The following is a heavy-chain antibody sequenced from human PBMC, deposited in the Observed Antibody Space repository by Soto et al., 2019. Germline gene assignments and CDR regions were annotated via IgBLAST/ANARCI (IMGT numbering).Heavy chain of an antibody. V-gene: IGHV3-33*01. CDR2: IWYDGSNK. CDR3: ARDDPHYYGMDV. CDR1: GFTFSSYG. J-gene: IGHJ6*02. Sequence: QVQLVESGGGVLQPGRSLRLSCAASGFTFSSYGMHWVRQAPGKGLEWVAVIWYDGSNKYYADSVKGRFTISRDNSKNTLYLQMNSLRAEDTAVYYCARDDPHYYGMDVWGQGTTVTVSS.